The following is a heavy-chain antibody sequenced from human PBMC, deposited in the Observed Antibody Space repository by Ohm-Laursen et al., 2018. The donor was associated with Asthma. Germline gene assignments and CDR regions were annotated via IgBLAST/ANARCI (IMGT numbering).Heavy chain of an antibody. J-gene: IGHJ6*02. CDR2: ISTASTFI. D-gene: IGHD3-10*01. CDR1: GYTFSRYS. Sequence: SLRLSCSASGYTFSRYSIHWVRQVPGKGLEWVASISTASTFIYYADSVRGRFTTSRDNAKNSVYLQMNSLRAEDTAVYYCARDPLVQGVDYYYYGMDVWGQGTTVTVSS. CDR3: ARDPLVQGVDYYYYGMDV. V-gene: IGHV3-21*01.